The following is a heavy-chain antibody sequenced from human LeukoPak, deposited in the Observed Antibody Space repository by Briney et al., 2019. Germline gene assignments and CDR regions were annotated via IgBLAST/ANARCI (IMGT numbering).Heavy chain of an antibody. CDR1: GFTFSDYY. D-gene: IGHD6-19*01. V-gene: IGHV3-11*01. CDR2: ISSSGSTI. J-gene: IGHJ4*02. Sequence: PGGSLRLSCAAPGFTFSDYYMSWIRQAPGKGLGWVSYISSSGSTIYYADSVKGRFTISRDNAKNSLYLQMNSLRAEDTAVYYCARDFYSSGNLYYFGYWGQGHLVTVS. CDR3: ARDFYSSGNLYYFGY.